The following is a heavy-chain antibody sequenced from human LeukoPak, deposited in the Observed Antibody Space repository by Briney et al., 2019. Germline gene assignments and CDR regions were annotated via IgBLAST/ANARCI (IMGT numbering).Heavy chain of an antibody. V-gene: IGHV3-15*01. J-gene: IGHJ4*02. D-gene: IGHD3-10*01. CDR2: IKSKTDGETT. CDR1: GFTFSNAW. CDR3: TTERSYGMFDY. Sequence: PGGSLRLSCAASGFTFSNAWMSWVRQAPGKGLEWVGRIKSKTDGETTDYAAPVKGRFTISRDESKNTVHLQMNSLKTEDTAVYYCTTERSYGMFDYWGQGTLVTVSS.